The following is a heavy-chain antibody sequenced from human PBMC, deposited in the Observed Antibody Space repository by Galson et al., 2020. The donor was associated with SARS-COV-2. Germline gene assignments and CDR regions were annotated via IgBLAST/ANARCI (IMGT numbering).Heavy chain of an antibody. CDR3: ARELRYYYDSSGPGAFEI. V-gene: IGHV4-34*01. CDR2: INHSGST. J-gene: IGHJ3*02. CDR1: GGSFSGYS. D-gene: IGHD3-22*01. Sequence: SETLSLTCAVYGGSFSGYSWSWIRQPPGKGLEWNGEINHSGSTNYNPSLKSRATISVDTSKNQFSLKLSSVTAADTAVYYCARELRYYYDSSGPGAFEIGGQGTMVTVSS.